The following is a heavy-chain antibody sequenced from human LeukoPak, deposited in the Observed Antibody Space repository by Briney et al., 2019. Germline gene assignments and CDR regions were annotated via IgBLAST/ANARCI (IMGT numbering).Heavy chain of an antibody. J-gene: IGHJ4*02. V-gene: IGHV4-39*01. D-gene: IGHD5-18*01. CDR3: AQGSGYIYERAGHGDY. CDR1: GGSITTSSYY. CDR2: VYYSGRT. Sequence: SETLSLTCTVSGGSITTSSYYWGWIRQPPGKGLEWIGSVYYSGRTYYNPSLKSRVTISVDTSKNEFSLKLSSVTAADTAVYYCAQGSGYIYERAGHGDYWGQGTLVTVSS.